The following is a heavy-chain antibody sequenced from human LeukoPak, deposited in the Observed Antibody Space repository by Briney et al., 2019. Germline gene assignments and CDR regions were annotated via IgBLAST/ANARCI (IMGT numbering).Heavy chain of an antibody. CDR1: CGFISSYY. CDR3: ARVRHEFVAAERWFDP. Sequence: SETLSPTRTVSCGFISSYYWSWIRQPPGKGLEWIGYIYYSGSTNYNPSLKSRVTISVDTSKNQFSLKLSSVTAADTAVYYCARVRHEFVAAERWFDPWGQGTLVTVSS. J-gene: IGHJ5*02. V-gene: IGHV4-59*01. CDR2: IYYSGST. D-gene: IGHD6-19*01.